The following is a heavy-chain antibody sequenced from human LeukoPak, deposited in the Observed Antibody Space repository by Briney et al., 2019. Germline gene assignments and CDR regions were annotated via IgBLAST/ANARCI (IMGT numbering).Heavy chain of an antibody. CDR1: GYSISDGYY. J-gene: IGHJ4*02. V-gene: IGHV4-38-2*02. D-gene: IGHD6-13*01. CDR2: IYHSGST. Sequence: SETLSLTCTVSGYSISDGYYWDWIRQPPGKGLEWIGSIYHSGSTYYNPSLKSRVTISVDTSKNQFSLKLSSVTAADTAVYYCAFSYSSSWLKWGQGTLVTVSS. CDR3: AFSYSSSWLK.